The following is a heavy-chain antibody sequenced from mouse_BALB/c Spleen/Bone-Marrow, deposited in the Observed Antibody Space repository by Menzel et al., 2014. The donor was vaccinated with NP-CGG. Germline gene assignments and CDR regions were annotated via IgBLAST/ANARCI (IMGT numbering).Heavy chain of an antibody. J-gene: IGHJ2*01. D-gene: IGHD1-2*01. CDR1: GFDFGRYW. CDR2: INPGGSTI. Sequence: EVKLMESGGGLVQPGGSLNLACVASGFDFGRYWMSWARQAPGKGLEWTGEINPGGSTINYSPSLKDKFIMSRDNAKNTLCLQMRKVRSEDTALYYCARVGYYGYHDNWGQGTTLTVSS. V-gene: IGHV4-2*02. CDR3: ARVGYYGYHDN.